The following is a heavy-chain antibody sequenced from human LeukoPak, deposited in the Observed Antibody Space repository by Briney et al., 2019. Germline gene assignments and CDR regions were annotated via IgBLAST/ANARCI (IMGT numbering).Heavy chain of an antibody. CDR1: GLTFSGYW. D-gene: IGHD2-8*02. CDR2: IKPDGSEK. CDR3: ARDTETNDAFDI. Sequence: GGSLRLSCAASGLTFSGYWMNWVRQAPGKGLEWVAIIKPDGSEKYYVDSVKGRFTISRDNAKNSLYLQMTSLRAEDTAVYYCARDTETNDAFDIWGQGTMVTVSS. J-gene: IGHJ3*02. V-gene: IGHV3-7*01.